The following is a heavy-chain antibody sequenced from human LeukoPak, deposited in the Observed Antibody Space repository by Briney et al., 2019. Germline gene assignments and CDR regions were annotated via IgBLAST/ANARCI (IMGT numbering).Heavy chain of an antibody. V-gene: IGHV4-34*01. CDR2: INHSGST. D-gene: IGHD3-16*01. J-gene: IGHJ5*02. CDR1: GGSFSGYY. Sequence: SSETLSLTCAVYGGSFSGYYWSWIRQPPGKGLEWIGEINHSGSTNYNPSLKSRVTISVDTSKNQFSLKLSSVTAAGTAVYYCAREGGRYNWFDPWGQGTLVTVSS. CDR3: AREGGRYNWFDP.